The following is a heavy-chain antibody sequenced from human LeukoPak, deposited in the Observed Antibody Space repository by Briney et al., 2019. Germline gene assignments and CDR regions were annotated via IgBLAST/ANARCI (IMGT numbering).Heavy chain of an antibody. CDR2: IYYSGST. J-gene: IGHJ4*02. Sequence: SETLSLTCTVSGGSISSYYWSWIGHPPGKGLEWIGYIYYSGSTNYNPSLKSRVTISVATSKNQFSLKLSSVTAADTAVYYGARLGGRAYSYVGDFDYWGQGTLVTVSS. CDR1: GGSISSYY. CDR3: ARLGGRAYSYVGDFDY. V-gene: IGHV4-59*08. D-gene: IGHD5-18*01.